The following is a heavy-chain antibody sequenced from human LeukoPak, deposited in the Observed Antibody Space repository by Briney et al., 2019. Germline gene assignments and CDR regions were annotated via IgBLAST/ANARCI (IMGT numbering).Heavy chain of an antibody. J-gene: IGHJ6*02. CDR1: GGSISRSGYY. D-gene: IGHD6-6*01. Sequence: SETLSLTCTVSGGSISRSGYYWSWIRQHPGKGLEWIGYIYYSGSTYYNPSLKSRVTISVDTSKNQFSLKLSSVTAADTAVYYCARDLRSSSSSGINYYGMDVWGQGTTVTVSS. CDR2: IYYSGST. V-gene: IGHV4-31*03. CDR3: ARDLRSSSSSGINYYGMDV.